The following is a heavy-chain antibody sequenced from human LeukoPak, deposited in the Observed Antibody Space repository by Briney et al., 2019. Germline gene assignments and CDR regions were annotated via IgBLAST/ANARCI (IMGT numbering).Heavy chain of an antibody. V-gene: IGHV3-23*01. D-gene: IGHD6-13*01. Sequence: GASLRLSCAASGFTFSSYAMNWVRQAPGKGLEWVSVISGSGDSTYYADSVKGRFSISRDNSQNTVYLQMNSLRAEDTAVYYCAKDLYISRSYYFDYWGQGTQVTVSS. J-gene: IGHJ4*02. CDR1: GFTFSSYA. CDR2: ISGSGDST. CDR3: AKDLYISRSYYFDY.